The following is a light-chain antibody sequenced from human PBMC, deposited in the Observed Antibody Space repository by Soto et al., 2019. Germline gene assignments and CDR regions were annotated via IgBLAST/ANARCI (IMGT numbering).Light chain of an antibody. V-gene: IGLV2-23*02. CDR3: CSSGGSPTYV. CDR2: EVN. J-gene: IGLJ1*01. CDR1: SSNVGSYKL. Sequence: QSVLTQPASVSGSPGQSITISCTGTSSNVGSYKLVSWYQQHPGKAPKLMIFEVNKRPSGVSNRFSGSKPGNTASLTISGLKVEDEADYYCCSSGGSPTYVFGTGTRSPS.